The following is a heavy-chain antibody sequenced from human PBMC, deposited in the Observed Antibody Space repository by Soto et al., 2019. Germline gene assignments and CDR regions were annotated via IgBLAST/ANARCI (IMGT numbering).Heavy chain of an antibody. CDR1: GFTFSSYA. D-gene: IGHD1-1*01. V-gene: IGHV3-33*01. J-gene: IGHJ6*01. CDR3: SRDRSWRTGYYSGIDV. Sequence: QAHLVESGGGVVQPGGSLRLSCAASGFTFSSYAMHWVRQAPGKGLEWVALMWYDRSHTYYAESVKGRFNISRDVSKNMLFLHMSGLRAEDTAVYYCSRDRSWRTGYYSGIDVWGQGTTVTVS. CDR2: MWYDRSHT.